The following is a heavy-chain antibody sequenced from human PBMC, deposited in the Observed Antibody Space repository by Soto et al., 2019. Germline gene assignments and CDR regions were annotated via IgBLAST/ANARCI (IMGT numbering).Heavy chain of an antibody. CDR2: ISGSGGST. Sequence: GGSLRLSCAASGFTFSSYAMSWVRQAPGKGLEWASAISGSGGSTYYADSVKGRFTISRDNSKNTLYLQMNSLRAEDTAVYYCAKDRDFWSGSPFDYWGQGTLVTVSS. CDR1: GFTFSSYA. D-gene: IGHD3-3*01. J-gene: IGHJ4*02. CDR3: AKDRDFWSGSPFDY. V-gene: IGHV3-23*01.